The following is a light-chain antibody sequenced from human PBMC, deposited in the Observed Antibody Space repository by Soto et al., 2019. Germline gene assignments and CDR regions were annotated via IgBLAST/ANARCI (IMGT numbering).Light chain of an antibody. CDR1: QSVRSY. V-gene: IGKV3-11*01. CDR3: HQRSDWPST. Sequence: EIVLTQSPATLSLSPGDRATLSCRASQSVRSYLAWYQQKPGQAPRLLIYDASNWATGIPARFSGSGSGTDFTLTITSLEPEDFAVYYCHQRSDWPSTFGGGTKVEIK. CDR2: DAS. J-gene: IGKJ4*01.